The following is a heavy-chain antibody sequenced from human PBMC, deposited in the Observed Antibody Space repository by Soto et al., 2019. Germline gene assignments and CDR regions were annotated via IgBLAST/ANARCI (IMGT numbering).Heavy chain of an antibody. J-gene: IGHJ5*02. CDR2: IWYDGSNK. CDR3: ARDWYPGDYGGWFDP. Sequence: QVQLVESGGGVVQPGRSPRLSCAASGFTFSSYGMHWVRQAPGKGLEWVAVIWYDGSNKYYADSVKGRFTISRDNSKNTLYLQMNSLRAEDTAVYYCARDWYPGDYGGWFDPWGQGTLVTVSS. D-gene: IGHD4-17*01. CDR1: GFTFSSYG. V-gene: IGHV3-33*01.